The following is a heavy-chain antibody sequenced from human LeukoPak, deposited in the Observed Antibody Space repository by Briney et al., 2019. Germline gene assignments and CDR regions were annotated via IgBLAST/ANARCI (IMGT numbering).Heavy chain of an antibody. Sequence: SETLSLTCTVSGGSVSSVIYYWSWIRQPPGKGLEWIGYIYHSGGTNYSPSLKSRVTISADTSKNQFSLKLSSVTAADTAVYYCARVVFCSGGSCYYYSDHWGQGTLVTVSS. CDR3: ARVVFCSGGSCYYYSDH. J-gene: IGHJ4*02. CDR1: GGSVSSVIYY. CDR2: IYHSGGT. D-gene: IGHD2-15*01. V-gene: IGHV4-61*01.